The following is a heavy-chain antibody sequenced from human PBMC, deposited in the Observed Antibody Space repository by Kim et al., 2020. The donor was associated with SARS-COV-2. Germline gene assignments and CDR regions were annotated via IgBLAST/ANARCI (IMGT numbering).Heavy chain of an antibody. CDR2: ISYDGSNK. D-gene: IGHD3-3*01. CDR1: GFTFSSYA. CDR3: ARVHDEVIIFGNWFDP. Sequence: GGSLRLSCAASGFTFSSYAMHWVRQAPGKGLEWVAVISYDGSNKYYADSVKGRFTISRDNSKNTLYLQMNSLRAEDTAVYYCARVHDEVIIFGNWFDPWG. J-gene: IGHJ5*02. V-gene: IGHV3-30*04.